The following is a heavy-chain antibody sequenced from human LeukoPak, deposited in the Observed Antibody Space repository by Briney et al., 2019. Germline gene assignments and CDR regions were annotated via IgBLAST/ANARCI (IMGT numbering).Heavy chain of an antibody. CDR3: TRDFFGSGHERPGFDY. CDR2: IRSKAYGGTT. Sequence: GRSLRLSCTASGFTFGDYAMSWVRQAPGKGLEWVGFIRSKAYGGTTEYAASVKGRFTISRDDSKSIAYLQMNSLKTEDTAVYYCTRDFFGSGHERPGFDYWGQGTLVTVSS. V-gene: IGHV3-49*04. CDR1: GFTFGDYA. D-gene: IGHD3-3*01. J-gene: IGHJ4*02.